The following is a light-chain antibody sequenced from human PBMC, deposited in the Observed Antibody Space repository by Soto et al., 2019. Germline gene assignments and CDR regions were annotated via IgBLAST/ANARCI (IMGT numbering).Light chain of an antibody. V-gene: IGKV1-5*01. J-gene: IGKJ4*02. CDR3: QQYYSYSGLM. Sequence: DIQMTQSPSTLSASVGDRVTITCRASQSISSWLVWYQQKPGKAPKLLMYDASNLESGVPSRFSGSGSGTEFTLTISSLQPDDFATYYCQQYYSYSGLMFGGGTKVEIK. CDR1: QSISSW. CDR2: DAS.